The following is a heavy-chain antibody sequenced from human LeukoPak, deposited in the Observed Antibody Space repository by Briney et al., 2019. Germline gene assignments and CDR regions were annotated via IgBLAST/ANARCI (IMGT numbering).Heavy chain of an antibody. CDR2: ISGDADVT. J-gene: IGHJ4*02. D-gene: IGHD2-8*01. V-gene: IGHV3-23*01. CDR1: GFSFSDSV. Sequence: LTGGSLRLSCVASGFSFSDSVMSWVRQAPGKGLEWLSAISGDADVTYYAASVKGRFTISRDNSWNTVHLQMNSLRAEDTATYYCAKVGYCSNNCFRTHDYWGQGALVTVSS. CDR3: AKVGYCSNNCFRTHDY.